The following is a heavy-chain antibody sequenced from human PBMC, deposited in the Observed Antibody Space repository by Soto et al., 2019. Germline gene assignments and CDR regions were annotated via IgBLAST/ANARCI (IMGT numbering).Heavy chain of an antibody. V-gene: IGHV3-74*01. CDR1: GFTFSSYW. J-gene: IGHJ4*02. D-gene: IGHD3-3*01. Sequence: HPGGSLRLSCAASGFTFSSYWMHWVRQAPGKGLVWVSRINRDGSSINYADSARGRVTISRDNAKNTLYLQVNGLRAEDTAVYYCARDSPTIFGVVTDYYFDYWGQGTLVTVSS. CDR2: INRDGSSI. CDR3: ARDSPTIFGVVTDYYFDY.